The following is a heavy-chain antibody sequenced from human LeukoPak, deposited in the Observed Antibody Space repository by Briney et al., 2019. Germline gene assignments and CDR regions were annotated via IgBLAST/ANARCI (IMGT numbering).Heavy chain of an antibody. CDR3: ASGYYYGSGDFYYGMDV. CDR2: ISYDGSNK. Sequence: GSLRLSCAASGFTFSSYAMHWVRQAPGKGLEWVAVISYDGSNKYYADSVKGRFTISRDNSKNTLYLQMNSLRAEDTAVYYCASGYYYGSGDFYYGMDVWGQGTTVTVSS. D-gene: IGHD3-10*01. CDR1: GFTFSSYA. V-gene: IGHV3-30-3*01. J-gene: IGHJ6*02.